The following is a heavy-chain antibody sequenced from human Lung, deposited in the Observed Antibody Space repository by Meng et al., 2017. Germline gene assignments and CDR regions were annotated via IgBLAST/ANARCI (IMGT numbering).Heavy chain of an antibody. Sequence: VQLPCSAPGLVRPSGTPSPTCAASCGSITSGTWWGWVRQTPGKGLEWFGEIFHSGSTNYNPPLESRVTISVDKSKNQFSLKVYSVTAADTATYYCARFDISSSGRGDYWGQGILVTVSS. D-gene: IGHD1-26*01. CDR1: CGSITSGTW. V-gene: IGHV4-4*02. J-gene: IGHJ4*02. CDR2: IFHSGST. CDR3: ARFDISSSGRGDY.